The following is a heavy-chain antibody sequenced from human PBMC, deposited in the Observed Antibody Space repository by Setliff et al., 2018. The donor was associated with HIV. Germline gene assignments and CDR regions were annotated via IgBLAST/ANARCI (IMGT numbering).Heavy chain of an antibody. D-gene: IGHD4-17*01. Sequence: ASVKVSCKASGYTFTSYAMHWVRQAPGQGLEWMAWIDAGNGNTKYSQGFQGRVTITRDTSASTAYMELSSLRSEDMAVYYCARAGRDNSKNMLYLQMNSLRTEDTAVYYCTKPTTVVTSYYFDSWGQGTQVTVSS. V-gene: IGHV1-3*03. CDR1: GYTFTSYA. CDR2: IDAGNGNT. CDR3: ARAGRDNSKNMLYLQMNSLRTEDTAVYYCTKPTTVVTSYYFDS. J-gene: IGHJ4*02.